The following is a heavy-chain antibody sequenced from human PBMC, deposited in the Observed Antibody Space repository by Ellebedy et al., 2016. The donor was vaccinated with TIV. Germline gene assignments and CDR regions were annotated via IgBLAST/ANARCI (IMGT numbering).Heavy chain of an antibody. J-gene: IGHJ4*02. CDR1: GLTFSSHA. D-gene: IGHD3-22*01. CDR2: ISYDGNKK. V-gene: IGHV3-30-3*01. Sequence: GESLKISCAASGLTFSSHAMHWVRQAPGKGLQWVAAISYDGNKKYYADSVKGRFIISRDNSKNTLYLQMNSLRPEDTAVFYCARDSGYDPSGYLPSHWGQGTLVTVSS. CDR3: ARDSGYDPSGYLPSH.